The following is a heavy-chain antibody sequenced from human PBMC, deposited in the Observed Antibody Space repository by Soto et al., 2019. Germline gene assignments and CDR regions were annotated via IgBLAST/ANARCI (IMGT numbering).Heavy chain of an antibody. Sequence: QLQLQESGPGLVKPSETLSLTCTVSGGSISSSSYYWGWIRQPPGKGLEWIGSIYYSGSTYYNPSLKSRVTISVDTSKNQFSLKLSSVTAADTAVYYCFGAVAGTIAEGPAWYFDYWGQGTLVTVSS. CDR3: FGAVAGTIAEGPAWYFDY. CDR1: GGSISSSSYY. D-gene: IGHD6-19*01. V-gene: IGHV4-39*01. CDR2: IYYSGST. J-gene: IGHJ4*02.